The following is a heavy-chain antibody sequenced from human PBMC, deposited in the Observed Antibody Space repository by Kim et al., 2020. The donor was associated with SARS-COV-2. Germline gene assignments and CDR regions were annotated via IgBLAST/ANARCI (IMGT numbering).Heavy chain of an antibody. V-gene: IGHV4-31*03. J-gene: IGHJ5*02. CDR2: IYYSGST. CDR3: ASWGIVVVPAAMRRGWFDP. D-gene: IGHD2-2*01. Sequence: SETLSLTCTVSGGSISSGGYYWSWIRQHPGKGLEWIGYIYYSGSTYYNPSLKSRVTISVDTSKNQFSLKLSSVTAADTAVYYCASWGIVVVPAAMRRGWFDPWGQGTLVTVSS. CDR1: GGSISSGGYY.